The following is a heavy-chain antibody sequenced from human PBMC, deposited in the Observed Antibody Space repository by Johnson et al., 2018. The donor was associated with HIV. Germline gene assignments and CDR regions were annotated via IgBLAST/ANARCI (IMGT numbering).Heavy chain of an antibody. V-gene: IGHV3-30*03. CDR3: ARGRYDSSGPGGAFDI. CDR2: ISFDGSNK. J-gene: IGHJ3*02. CDR1: GFTFSSYG. Sequence: QVQLVESGGGVVQPGRSLRLSCAASGFTFSSYGMHWVRQAPGKGLEWVAVISFDGSNKYYADSVKGRFTISRDNSKNTLYLQMNSLRAEDTAVYYCARGRYDSSGPGGAFDIWGQGTMVTVSS. D-gene: IGHD3-22*01.